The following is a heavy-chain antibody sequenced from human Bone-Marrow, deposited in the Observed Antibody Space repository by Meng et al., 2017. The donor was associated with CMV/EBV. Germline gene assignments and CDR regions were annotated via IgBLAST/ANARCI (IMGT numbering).Heavy chain of an antibody. J-gene: IGHJ6*02. V-gene: IGHV1-46*01. D-gene: IGHD2-15*01. CDR2: INPSGGSA. CDR1: GYTFSSYY. CDR3: ARLGYCSGGSCYRDYYYGMDV. Sequence: ASVKVSCKASGYTFSSYYMDWVRQALGQGLEWMGIINPSGGSATYAQKFQGRVTMTRDTSTSTLYMDLSSLRSEDTAVYYCARLGYCSGGSCYRDYYYGMDVWGQGTTVTVSS.